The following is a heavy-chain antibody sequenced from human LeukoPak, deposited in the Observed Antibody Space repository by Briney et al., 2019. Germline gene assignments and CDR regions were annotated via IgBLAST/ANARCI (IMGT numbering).Heavy chain of an antibody. CDR1: GFSFSNAW. J-gene: IGHJ4*02. CDR3: PPDYFRLPPYFAY. D-gene: IGHD2/OR15-2a*01. V-gene: IGHV3-15*01. CDR2: IKTKTDGGTT. Sequence: PGGSLRLSCAASGFSFSNAWMNWVRQAAGKGLEWVGRIKTKTDGGTTDYAAPVKGRFTISRDDSKNTLYLQMNSLKTEDTAVYTFPPDYFRLPPYFAYWGRGTLVPFSS.